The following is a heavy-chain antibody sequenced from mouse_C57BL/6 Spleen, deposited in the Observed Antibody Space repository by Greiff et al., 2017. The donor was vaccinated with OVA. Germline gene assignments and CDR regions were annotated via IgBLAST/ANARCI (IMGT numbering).Heavy chain of an antibody. J-gene: IGHJ4*01. Sequence: QVQLQQPGAELVKPGASVKLSCKASGYTFTSYWMQWVKQRPGQGLEWIGEIDPSDSYTNYNQKFKGKATLTVDTSSSTAYMQLSSLTSEDSAVYYCARGDYGSSGYAMDYWGQGTSVTVSS. CDR1: GYTFTSYW. CDR3: ARGDYGSSGYAMDY. D-gene: IGHD1-1*01. CDR2: IDPSDSYT. V-gene: IGHV1-50*01.